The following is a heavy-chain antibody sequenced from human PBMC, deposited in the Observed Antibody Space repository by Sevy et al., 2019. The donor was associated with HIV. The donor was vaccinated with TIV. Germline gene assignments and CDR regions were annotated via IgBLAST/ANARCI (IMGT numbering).Heavy chain of an antibody. CDR1: GGTFSIYA. CDR2: IIPIVGMT. D-gene: IGHD5-12*01. V-gene: IGHV1-69*10. J-gene: IGHJ3*02. CDR3: AGGGGVDNIADEDAYAI. Sequence: ASVKVSCKASGGTFSIYAISWVRQAPGQGLEWMGGIIPIVGMTNYAQTFRVRVTITADTSTSTAYMELSSLRSEDTAVYYCAGGGGVDNIADEDAYAIWGQGTMVTVSS.